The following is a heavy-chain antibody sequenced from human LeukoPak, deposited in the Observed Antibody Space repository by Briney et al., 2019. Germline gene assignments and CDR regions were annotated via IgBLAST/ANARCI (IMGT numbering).Heavy chain of an antibody. CDR1: GYTFTGYY. D-gene: IGHD6-6*01. Sequence: ASVTVSCKASGYTFTGYYMHWVRQAPGQGLEWMGWINPNSGGTNYAQKFQGRVTMTRDTSISTAYMELSRLRSDDTAVYYCARGPRIAARGDDPWWGQGTLVTVSS. V-gene: IGHV1-2*02. CDR2: INPNSGGT. CDR3: ARGPRIAARGDDPW. J-gene: IGHJ4*02.